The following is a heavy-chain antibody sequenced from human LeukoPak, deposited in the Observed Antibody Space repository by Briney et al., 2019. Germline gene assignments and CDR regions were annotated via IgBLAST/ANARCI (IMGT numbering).Heavy chain of an antibody. J-gene: IGHJ4*02. V-gene: IGHV4-59*12. CDR3: ASYGTYYDFWSGYYTHFDY. D-gene: IGHD3-3*01. CDR1: GGSISIYY. CDR2: IYNSGST. Sequence: PSETLSLTCTVSGGSISIYYWSWIRQPPGKGLEWIGYIYNSGSTNYNPSLKSRVTISVDKSKNQFSLKLSSVTAADTAVYYCASYGTYYDFWSGYYTHFDYWGQGTLVTVSS.